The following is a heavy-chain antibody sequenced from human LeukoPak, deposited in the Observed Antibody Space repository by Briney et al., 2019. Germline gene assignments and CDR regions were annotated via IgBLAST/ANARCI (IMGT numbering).Heavy chain of an antibody. Sequence: ASVKVSCKVSGYTLTELSMHWVRQAPGKGLEWMGGFDPEDGGTIYAQKFQGRVTMTEDTSTDTAYMELSSLRSEDTAVYYCATKDDILTGYSFDYWGQGTLVTVSS. J-gene: IGHJ4*02. V-gene: IGHV1-24*01. CDR3: ATKDDILTGYSFDY. CDR1: GYTLTELS. D-gene: IGHD3-9*01. CDR2: FDPEDGGT.